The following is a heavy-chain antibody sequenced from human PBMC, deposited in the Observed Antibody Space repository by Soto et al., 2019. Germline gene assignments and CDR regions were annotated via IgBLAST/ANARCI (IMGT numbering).Heavy chain of an antibody. Sequence: PSETLSLTCTVSGGSISSGDYSWSWVRQSPGKGLEWIGHIYNSGITYYNPSLKSRVVISIDTSRNQFSLRLNSLTAADRAVYFCARGVTAFGLVSRFWFDPWGQGTVVTVSS. V-gene: IGHV4-30-4*01. CDR2: IYNSGIT. CDR1: GGSISSGDYS. D-gene: IGHD3-3*01. J-gene: IGHJ5*02. CDR3: ARGVTAFGLVSRFWFDP.